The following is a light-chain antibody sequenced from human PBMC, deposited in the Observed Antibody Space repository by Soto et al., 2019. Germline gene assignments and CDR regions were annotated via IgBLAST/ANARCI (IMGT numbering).Light chain of an antibody. CDR2: LNSDGSH. CDR3: QTWGPGIQV. CDR1: GGHSTYA. Sequence: QLVLTQSPSASASLGASVKLTCTLSGGHSTYAIAWHQQQPEKGTRYLMKLNSDGSHTKGDGIPDRFSGSSSGAERYLSISSLQSEDEDDYYCQTWGPGIQVFGGGTKLTVL. V-gene: IGLV4-69*01. J-gene: IGLJ2*01.